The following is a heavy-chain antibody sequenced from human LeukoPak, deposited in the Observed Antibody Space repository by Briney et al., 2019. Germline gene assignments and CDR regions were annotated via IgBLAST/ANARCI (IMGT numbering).Heavy chain of an antibody. CDR3: ARVGGYRSGCSWYGLYYHYYRDV. D-gene: IGHD2-15*01. CDR2: INPNSGGT. CDR1: GYTFTGYY. V-gene: IGHV1-2*02. Sequence: ASVKVSCKASGYTFTGYYMHWVRQAPGQGLEWMGWINPNSGGTYYAQKFQGRVSMTRDTSISTAYMELSRLRSDDTAVYYCARVGGYRSGCSWYGLYYHYYRDVWGKGTTVTVSS. J-gene: IGHJ6*03.